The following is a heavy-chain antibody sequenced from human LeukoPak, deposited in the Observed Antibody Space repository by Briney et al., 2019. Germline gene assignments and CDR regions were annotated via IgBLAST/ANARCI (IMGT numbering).Heavy chain of an antibody. CDR1: GGTFSSYA. V-gene: IGHV1-69*04. J-gene: IGHJ1*01. CDR2: IIPILGIA. Sequence: SVKVSCKASGGTFSSYAISWVRQAPGQGLEWMGRIIPILGIANYAQKFQGRVTITADKSTSTAYMELSSLRSEDTAVYYCASANYYDREYFQHWGQGTLVTVSS. CDR3: ASANYYDREYFQH. D-gene: IGHD3-22*01.